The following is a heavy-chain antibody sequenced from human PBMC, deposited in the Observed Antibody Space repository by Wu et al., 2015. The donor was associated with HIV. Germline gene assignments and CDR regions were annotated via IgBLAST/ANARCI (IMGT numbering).Heavy chain of an antibody. CDR2: IIPIFGTT. CDR3: ARGPDTLVRGLNYYGMDV. V-gene: IGHV1-69*05. J-gene: IGHJ6*02. Sequence: QVQLVQSGAGVKKPGSSMTLSCKVSGGSFSSYSISWVRQAPGQGLEWMGGIIPIFGTTHYAQKFQGRVTISTDESTTTGYMDLSSLRSEDTAVYYCARGPDTLVRGLNYYGMDVWGQGTRSPSP. CDR1: GGSFSSYS. D-gene: IGHD3-10*01.